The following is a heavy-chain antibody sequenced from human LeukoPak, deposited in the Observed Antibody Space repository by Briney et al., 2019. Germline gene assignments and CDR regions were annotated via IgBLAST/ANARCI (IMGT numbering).Heavy chain of an antibody. CDR2: INSGGTTT. D-gene: IGHD2-2*01. CDR1: GFTFSSSW. V-gene: IGHV3-74*01. J-gene: IGHJ4*02. Sequence: PGGSLRLSCAASGFTFSSSWVHWVRQAPGKGLVWVSRINSGGTTTAYADSVKGRFTISRDNAKNTLYLQTNSLRAEDTAVYYCARGDAYALKYWGQGTLATVSS. CDR3: ARGDAYALKY.